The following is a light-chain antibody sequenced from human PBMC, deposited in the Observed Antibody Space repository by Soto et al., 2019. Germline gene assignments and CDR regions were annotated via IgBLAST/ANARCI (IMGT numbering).Light chain of an antibody. CDR2: DAS. J-gene: IGKJ4*01. V-gene: IGKV3-11*01. Sequence: EIVLTQSPATLSLSPGERATLSCRASQSVSSYLAWYQQKPGQAPRLLIYDASNRATGIPARFSGSGSGTDFTLTISSLEPEDFAVYYCQQRSELTFGGGTKVEIK. CDR3: QQRSELT. CDR1: QSVSSY.